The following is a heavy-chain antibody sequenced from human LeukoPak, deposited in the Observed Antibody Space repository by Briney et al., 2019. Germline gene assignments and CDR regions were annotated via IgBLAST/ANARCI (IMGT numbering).Heavy chain of an antibody. D-gene: IGHD3-3*01. CDR1: GGSFSGYY. V-gene: IGHV4-34*01. J-gene: IGHJ4*02. CDR3: ARGGPRTTNYDFWSGYYPNFDY. Sequence: PSETLSLTCAVYGGSFSGYYWSWIRQPPGKGLEWIGEINHSGSTNYNPSLKSRVTISVDTSKNQFSLKLSSVTAADTAVYYCARGGPRTTNYDFWSGYYPNFDYWGQGTLVTVSS. CDR2: INHSGST.